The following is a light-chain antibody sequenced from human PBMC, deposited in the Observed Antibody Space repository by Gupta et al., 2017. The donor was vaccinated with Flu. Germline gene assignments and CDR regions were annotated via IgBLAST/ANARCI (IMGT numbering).Light chain of an antibody. CDR1: KLGDKF. Sequence: ITCSGDKLGDKFVCWYQQKPGQSPVMVIYQDKKRPSGIPERFSGSNSGNTATLTISGTQAMDEADYYCQAWDTSPVFGGGTKLTVL. V-gene: IGLV3-1*01. CDR3: QAWDTSPV. CDR2: QDK. J-gene: IGLJ2*01.